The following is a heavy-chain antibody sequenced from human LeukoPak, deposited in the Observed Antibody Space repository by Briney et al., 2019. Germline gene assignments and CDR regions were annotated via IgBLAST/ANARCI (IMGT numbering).Heavy chain of an antibody. J-gene: IGHJ2*01. CDR3: ARNWDPLGWYFDL. CDR2: IYSGGST. V-gene: IGHV3-53*01. D-gene: IGHD7-27*01. Sequence: GGSLRLSCAASGFTVSSNYMSWVRQAPGKGLEWVSVIYSGGSTYYADSVKGRFTISRDNSKNTLYLQMNSLRAEDTAVYYCARNWDPLGWYFDLWGRGTLVTVSS. CDR1: GFTVSSNY.